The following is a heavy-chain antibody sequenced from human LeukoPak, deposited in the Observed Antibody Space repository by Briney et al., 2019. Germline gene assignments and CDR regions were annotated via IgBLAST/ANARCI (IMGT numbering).Heavy chain of an antibody. D-gene: IGHD3-22*01. CDR1: GYTFTSYG. V-gene: IGHV1-18*01. CDR2: ISAYNGNT. CDR3: ARGATYYYDSSGYYFDY. Sequence: ASVKVSCKASGYTFTSYGISWVRQAPGQGLERMGWISAYNGNTNYAQKLQGRVTMTTDTFTSTAYMELRSLRSDDTAVYFCARGATYYYDSSGYYFDYWGQGTLVTVSS. J-gene: IGHJ4*02.